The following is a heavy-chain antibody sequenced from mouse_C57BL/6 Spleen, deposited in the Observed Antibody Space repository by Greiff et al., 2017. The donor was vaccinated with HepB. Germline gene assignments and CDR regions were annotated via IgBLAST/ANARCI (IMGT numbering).Heavy chain of an antibody. CDR1: GFTFSSYG. J-gene: IGHJ1*03. D-gene: IGHD1-1*01. CDR2: ISSGGSYT. Sequence: EVHLVESGGDLVKPGGSLKLSCAASGFTFSSYGMSWVRQTPDKRLEWVATISSGGSYTYYPDSVKGRFTISRDNAKNTLYLQMSSLKSEDTAMYYCARGIITTVVSYWYFDVWGTGTTVTVSS. V-gene: IGHV5-6*01. CDR3: ARGIITTVVSYWYFDV.